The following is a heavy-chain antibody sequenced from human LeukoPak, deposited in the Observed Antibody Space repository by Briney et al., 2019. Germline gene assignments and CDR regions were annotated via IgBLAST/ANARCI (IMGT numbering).Heavy chain of an antibody. CDR3: ARGTGTYYY. J-gene: IGHJ4*02. Sequence: GGSLRLSCTGSGFTFGTFSMNWVRQAPGRGPEWISYISSDSTTIQYADSVKGRFITTRDNTKNSLYLQLSNLRVEDTALYYCARGTGTYYYWGQGALVSVSS. CDR1: GFTFGTFS. CDR2: ISSDSTTI. V-gene: IGHV3-48*04. D-gene: IGHD1-26*01.